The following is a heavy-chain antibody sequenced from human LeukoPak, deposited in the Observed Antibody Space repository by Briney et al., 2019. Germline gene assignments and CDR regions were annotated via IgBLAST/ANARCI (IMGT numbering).Heavy chain of an antibody. V-gene: IGHV3-23*01. CDR1: GFTFSSYA. CDR2: VNYNGGST. J-gene: IGHJ4*02. Sequence: HSGGSLRLSCAASGFTFSSYAMSWDRQAPGKGLEWVSAVNYNGGSTYYADSVKGRFTISRDNSKNTLYLQMNSLRAEDTAVYYCAKAVERDILTGYYEDYWGQGSLVTVSS. D-gene: IGHD3-9*01. CDR3: AKAVERDILTGYYEDY.